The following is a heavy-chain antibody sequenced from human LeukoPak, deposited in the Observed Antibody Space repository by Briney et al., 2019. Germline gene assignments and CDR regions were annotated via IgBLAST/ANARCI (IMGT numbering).Heavy chain of an antibody. CDR2: IKQDGSEK. V-gene: IGHV3-7*01. CDR1: GFTFSIYW. CDR3: ARVGGYYFDY. J-gene: IGHJ4*02. D-gene: IGHD1-26*01. Sequence: PGGSLRLSCAAPGFTFSIYWMSWVRQAPGKGLEWVANIKQDGSEKYYVDSVKGRFTISRDNAKNSLYLQMNSLRAEDTAVYYCARVGGYYFDYWGQGTLVTVSS.